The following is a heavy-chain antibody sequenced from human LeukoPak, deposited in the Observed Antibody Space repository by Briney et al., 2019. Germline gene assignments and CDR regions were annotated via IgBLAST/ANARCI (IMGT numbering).Heavy chain of an antibody. V-gene: IGHV4-30-2*02. J-gene: IGHJ4*02. CDR1: GASISSGGYS. D-gene: IGHD3-10*01. Sequence: PSQTLSLTCAVSGASISSGGYSWSWIRQPPGKGLEWIGYIYHSGSTYYNPSLKSRVTISLDTSKNQFSLTLTSVTAADTAVYYCARHYDSGTYPLDYWGPGTLVTVSS. CDR2: IYHSGST. CDR3: ARHYDSGTYPLDY.